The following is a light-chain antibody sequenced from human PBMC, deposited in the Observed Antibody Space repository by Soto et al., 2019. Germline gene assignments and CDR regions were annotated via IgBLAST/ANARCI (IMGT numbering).Light chain of an antibody. CDR2: EVS. CDR1: SSDVGGYNY. J-gene: IGLJ1*01. CDR3: SSYTSSSTLV. V-gene: IGLV2-14*01. Sequence: QSVLTQPASVSGSPGQSITISCTGTSSDVGGYNYVSWYQQHPVKAPKLMIYEVSNRPSGVSNRFSGSKSGNKASLTISGLKAEDEADYYCSSYTSSSTLVFGTGTKLTVL.